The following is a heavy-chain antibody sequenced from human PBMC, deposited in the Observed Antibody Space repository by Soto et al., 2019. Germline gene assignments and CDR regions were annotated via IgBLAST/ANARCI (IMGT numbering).Heavy chain of an antibody. D-gene: IGHD2-2*01. CDR2: ISAYNGNT. V-gene: IGHV1-18*01. Sequence: ASVKVSCKASGYTFTSYGISWERQAPGQGLEWMGWISAYNGNTNYAQKLQGRVTMTTDTSTSTAYMELRSLRSDDTAVYYCARGPSEYQLLGNWFDPWGQGTLVTVSS. CDR1: GYTFTSYG. J-gene: IGHJ5*02. CDR3: ARGPSEYQLLGNWFDP.